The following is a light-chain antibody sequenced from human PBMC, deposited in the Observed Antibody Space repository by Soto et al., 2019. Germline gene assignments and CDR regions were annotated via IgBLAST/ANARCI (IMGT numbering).Light chain of an antibody. J-gene: IGKJ1*01. Sequence: DIQMTQSPSTLSASVGDRVTITCRASQSISSWLAWYQQKPGKDPKLLIYKTSSLKNGVPSRFRGNGSGTEFTNTISTLHPNDFAPYYCQQYNCYSGWTLGQITKVEIK. V-gene: IGKV1-5*03. CDR2: KTS. CDR3: QQYNCYSGWT. CDR1: QSISSW.